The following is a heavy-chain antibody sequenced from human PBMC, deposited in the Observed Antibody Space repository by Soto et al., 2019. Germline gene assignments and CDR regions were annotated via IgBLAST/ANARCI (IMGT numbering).Heavy chain of an antibody. J-gene: IGHJ4*02. D-gene: IGHD2-8*02. CDR2: IYYSGST. CDR3: ARGPSGGLFDY. V-gene: IGHV4-31*03. CDR1: GGSISSGGYY. Sequence: PSETLSLTCTVSGGSISSGGYYWSWIRQHPGKGLEWIGYIYYSGSTYYNPSLKSRVTISVDTSKNQFSLKLSSVTAADTAVYYCARGPSGGLFDYWGQGTLVTVSS.